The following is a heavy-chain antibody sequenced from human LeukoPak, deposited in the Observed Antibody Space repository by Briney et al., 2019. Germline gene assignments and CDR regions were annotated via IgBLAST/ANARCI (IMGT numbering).Heavy chain of an antibody. V-gene: IGHV3-30*02. CDR2: IRYDGSNK. CDR1: GFTFDDHG. CDR3: AKEGGYYYDSSGYCDY. Sequence: GGSLRLSCAASGFTFDDHGMSWVRKAPGKGLEWVAFIRYDGSNKYYADSVKGRFTISRDNSKNTLYLQMNSLRAEDTAVYYCAKEGGYYYDSSGYCDYWGQGTLVTVSS. D-gene: IGHD3-22*01. J-gene: IGHJ4*02.